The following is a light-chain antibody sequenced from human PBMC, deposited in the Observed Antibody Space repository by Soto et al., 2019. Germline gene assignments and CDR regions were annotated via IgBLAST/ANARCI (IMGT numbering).Light chain of an antibody. CDR1: SSDVGGYNY. CDR2: DVS. J-gene: IGLJ2*01. Sequence: QSVLTQPASVSGSPGQSITISCTGTSSDVGGYNYVSWYQQHPGKAPKLMIYDVSNRPSGVSNRFSGSKSGNTASLTISGRQGEDEADYYCSSYTSSSHVVFGGGTKVTVL. V-gene: IGLV2-14*01. CDR3: SSYTSSSHVV.